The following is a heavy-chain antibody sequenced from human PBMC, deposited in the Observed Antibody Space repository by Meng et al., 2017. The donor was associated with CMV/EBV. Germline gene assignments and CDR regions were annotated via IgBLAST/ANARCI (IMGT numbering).Heavy chain of an antibody. CDR1: GGSFSGYY. J-gene: IGHJ5*02. CDR2: INHSGST. Sequence: VQLTQWGAGLLEPSETLSLTCAVYGGSFSGYYWSWIRQPPGKGLEWIGEINHSGSTNYNPSLKSRVTISVDTSKNQFSLKLSSVTAADTAVYYCVRGVGGWFDPWGQGTLVTGSS. CDR3: VRGVGGWFDP. V-gene: IGHV4-34*01. D-gene: IGHD1-26*01.